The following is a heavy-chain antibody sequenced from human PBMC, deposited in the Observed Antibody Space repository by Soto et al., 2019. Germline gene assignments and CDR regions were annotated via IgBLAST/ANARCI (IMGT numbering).Heavy chain of an antibody. V-gene: IGHV4-59*01. CDR1: GGSISSYY. Sequence: KPSETLSLTCTVSGGSISSYYWSWIRQPPGKGLEWIGYIYYSGSTNYNPSLKSRVTISVDTSKNQFSLKLSSVTAADTAVYYCARAGYGDYIFDYWGQGTLVTVSS. D-gene: IGHD4-17*01. CDR3: ARAGYGDYIFDY. CDR2: IYYSGST. J-gene: IGHJ4*02.